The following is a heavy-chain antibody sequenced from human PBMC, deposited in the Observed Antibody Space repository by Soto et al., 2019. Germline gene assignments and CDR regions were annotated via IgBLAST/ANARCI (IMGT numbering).Heavy chain of an antibody. J-gene: IGHJ4*02. V-gene: IGHV1-18*01. D-gene: IGHD4-17*01. Sequence: QVQLVQSGVEVEKPGASVKVSCKASGYTFTSYGISWVRQAPGQGLEWMEWISAYNGNTNYAQKFQGRVTMTTDTSTSTAYMELRSLRSDDTAVYYCARDVPTVTTGGPDYWGQGTLVTVSS. CDR2: ISAYNGNT. CDR3: ARDVPTVTTGGPDY. CDR1: GYTFTSYG.